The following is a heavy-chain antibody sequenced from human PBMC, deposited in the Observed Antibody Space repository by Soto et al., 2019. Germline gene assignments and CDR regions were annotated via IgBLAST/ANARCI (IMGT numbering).Heavy chain of an antibody. CDR2: SSGTLST. CDR3: AKMSDGWYGAFHV. D-gene: IGHD6-19*01. J-gene: IGHJ3*01. V-gene: IGHV3-23*01. Sequence: GGSLRLSCAASGFTFSTYAMGWVRQAPGKGLEWVSISSGTLSTYYADSVKGRFTISRDKSKNTLHLQMNSLRAEDTALYFCAKMSDGWYGAFHVWGQGTMVTVSS. CDR1: GFTFSTYA.